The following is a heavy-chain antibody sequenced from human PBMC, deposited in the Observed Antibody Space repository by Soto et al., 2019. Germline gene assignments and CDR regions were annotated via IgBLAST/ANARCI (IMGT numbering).Heavy chain of an antibody. CDR2: IIPIFGTA. V-gene: IGHV1-69*13. CDR3: ARDEDTAMVTTPNYYYYYGMDV. Sequence: SVKVSCKASGGTFSSYAISWVRQAPGQGLEWMGGIIPIFGTANYAQKFQGRVTITADESASTAYMELSSLRSEDTAVYYCARDEDTAMVTTPNYYYYYGMDVWGQGTTVTVSS. J-gene: IGHJ6*02. D-gene: IGHD5-18*01. CDR1: GGTFSSYA.